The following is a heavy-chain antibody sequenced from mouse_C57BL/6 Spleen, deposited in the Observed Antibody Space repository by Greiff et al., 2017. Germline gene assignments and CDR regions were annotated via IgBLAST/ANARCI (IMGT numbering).Heavy chain of an antibody. D-gene: IGHD1-1*01. J-gene: IGHJ2*01. CDR3: ARGGRIYPGYFDY. Sequence: QVQLQQSGPELVKPGASVKISCKASGYAFSSSWLNWVQQRPGKGLEWIGRLYTGDGDTNYNGKFKGKATLTADKSSSTAYMQLSSLASEDSAVYCCARGGRIYPGYFDYWSQGTTLTVSS. CDR2: LYTGDGDT. V-gene: IGHV1-82*01. CDR1: GYAFSSSW.